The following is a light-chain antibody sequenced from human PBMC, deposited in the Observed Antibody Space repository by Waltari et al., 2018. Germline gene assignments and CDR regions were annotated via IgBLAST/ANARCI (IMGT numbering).Light chain of an antibody. V-gene: IGKV1-5*03. Sequence: DIQMTQSPSTLSASVGDRVTITCRASQSISNWLAWYQQKPGKAPKVLIYKSFSLQSGVPSRFSGSGSVTEFTLTISSLQPDDFATYYCQQYNISPYTFGQGTTLEI. CDR1: QSISNW. CDR2: KSF. CDR3: QQYNISPYT. J-gene: IGKJ2*01.